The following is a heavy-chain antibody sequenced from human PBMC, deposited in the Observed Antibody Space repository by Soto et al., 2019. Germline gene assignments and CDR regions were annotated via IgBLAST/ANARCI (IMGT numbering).Heavy chain of an antibody. CDR2: IDPSDSYT. V-gene: IGHV5-10-1*01. Sequence: GESLKISCKGSGYSFTNYWIDWVRQMPGKGLEWMGRIDPSDSYTNYSPSFQGHDTISADNSISTAYLQWSNLKASGTAMYYCARHEVGSGWFTNFDYWGQGTLFTVSS. CDR1: GYSFTNYW. CDR3: ARHEVGSGWFTNFDY. J-gene: IGHJ4*02. D-gene: IGHD6-19*01.